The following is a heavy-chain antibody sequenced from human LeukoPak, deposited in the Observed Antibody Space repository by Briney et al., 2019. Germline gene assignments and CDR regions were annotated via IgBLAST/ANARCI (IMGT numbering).Heavy chain of an antibody. CDR3: ARALKGWNDGGTFGY. V-gene: IGHV3-30*02. D-gene: IGHD1-1*01. CDR2: IRYVGSNK. J-gene: IGHJ4*02. Sequence: GGSLRLSCAASGFTFSSYGMHWVRQAPGKGLEWVAFIRYVGSNKYYADSVKGRFTISRDNSKNTLYLQMNSLRAEDTAVYYCARALKGWNDGGTFGYWGQGTLVTVSS. CDR1: GFTFSSYG.